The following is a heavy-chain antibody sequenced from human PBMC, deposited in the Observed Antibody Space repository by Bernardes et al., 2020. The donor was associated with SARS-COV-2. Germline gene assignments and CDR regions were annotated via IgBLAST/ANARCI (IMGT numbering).Heavy chain of an antibody. CDR2: IYYSGST. CDR1: GGSIRSYY. J-gene: IGHJ4*02. D-gene: IGHD4-4*01. Sequence: SETLSLTCTVSGGSIRSYYWSWIRQPPGKGLEWIGYIYYSGSTNYNPSLKSRVTISVDTSKNQFSLKLSSVTAADTAMYYCARLQSMNDYSNYLAYWGQGTLATFSS. V-gene: IGHV4-59*01. CDR3: ARLQSMNDYSNYLAY.